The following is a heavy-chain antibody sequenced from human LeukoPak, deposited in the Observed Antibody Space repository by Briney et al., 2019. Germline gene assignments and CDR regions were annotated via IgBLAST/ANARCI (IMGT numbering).Heavy chain of an antibody. CDR2: IKEDGSEK. Sequence: GGSLRLSCAASGFTFGSYWMNWVRQVPGKGLEWVANIKEDGSEKYYVDSAKGRFTISRDNAKNSLFLQMNSLRAEDTAVYYCAXDXXSXXXXXDYXXXGTLVTVS. V-gene: IGHV3-7*01. CDR3: AXDXXSXXXXXDY. CDR1: GFTFGSYW. J-gene: IGHJ4*03.